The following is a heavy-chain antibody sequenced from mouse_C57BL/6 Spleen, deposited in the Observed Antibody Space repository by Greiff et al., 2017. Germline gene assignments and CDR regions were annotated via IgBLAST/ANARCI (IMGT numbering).Heavy chain of an antibody. CDR2: IRNKANNHAT. CDR3: TRDHYDYPWFAY. Sequence: EVNVVESGGGLVQPGGSMKLSCAASGFTFSDAWMDWVRQSPEKGLEWVAEIRNKANNHATYYAESVKGRFTISRDDSKSSVYLQMNSVRAEDTGIYDSTRDHYDYPWFAYWGQGTLVTVSA. J-gene: IGHJ3*01. CDR1: GFTFSDAW. D-gene: IGHD2-4*01. V-gene: IGHV6-6*01.